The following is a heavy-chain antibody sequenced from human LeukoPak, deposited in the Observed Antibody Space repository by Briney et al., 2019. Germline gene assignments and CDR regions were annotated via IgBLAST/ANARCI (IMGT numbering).Heavy chain of an antibody. CDR2: IRYDGSNE. J-gene: IGHJ4*02. Sequence: GGSLRLSCAASGFTFSSYGMHWVRQAPGKGLEWVDFIRYDGSNEYYADSVKGRFTISRDNSKNTLYLQMNSLRAEDTAVYFCAKDGSQYGSGSYLEYWGQGTLVTVSS. CDR1: GFTFSSYG. V-gene: IGHV3-30*02. D-gene: IGHD3-10*01. CDR3: AKDGSQYGSGSYLEY.